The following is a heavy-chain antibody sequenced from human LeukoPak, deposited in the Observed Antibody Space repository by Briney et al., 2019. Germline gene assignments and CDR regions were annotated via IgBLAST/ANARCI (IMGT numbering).Heavy chain of an antibody. CDR2: IIPIFGTA. Sequence: ASVEVSCKASGGTFSSYAISWVRQAPGQGLEWMGRIIPIFGTANYAQKFQGRVTITTDESTSTAYMELSSLRSEDTAVYYCARDRYYYDSSGYYYHDAFDIWGQGTMVTVSS. J-gene: IGHJ3*02. V-gene: IGHV1-69*05. D-gene: IGHD3-22*01. CDR1: GGTFSSYA. CDR3: ARDRYYYDSSGYYYHDAFDI.